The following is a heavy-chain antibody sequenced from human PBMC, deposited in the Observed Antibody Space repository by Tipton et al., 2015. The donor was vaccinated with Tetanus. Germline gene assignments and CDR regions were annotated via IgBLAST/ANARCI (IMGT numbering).Heavy chain of an antibody. CDR2: ISSSGSTI. J-gene: IGHJ4*02. V-gene: IGHV3-11*01. Sequence: SLRLSCAASGFTFSDYYMSWIRQAPGKGLEWVSYISSSGSTIYYADSVKGRFTISRDNAKNSLYLQMNSLGAEDTAVYYCARDRETGHFDYWGQGTLVTVSS. CDR3: ARDRETGHFDY. CDR1: GFTFSDYY.